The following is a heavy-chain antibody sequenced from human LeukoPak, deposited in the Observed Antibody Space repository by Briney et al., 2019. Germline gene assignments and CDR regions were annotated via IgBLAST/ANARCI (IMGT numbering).Heavy chain of an antibody. V-gene: IGHV4-59*08. CDR3: ARHGLWFGESNYYYGMDV. D-gene: IGHD3-10*01. CDR2: IYYSGST. CDR1: GGSISSYY. J-gene: IGHJ6*02. Sequence: PSETLSLTCTVSGGSISSYYWSWIRQPPGKGLEWIGYIYYSGSTNYNPSLESRVTISVDTSKNQFSLKLSSVTAADTAVYYCARHGLWFGESNYYYGMDVWGQGTTVTVSS.